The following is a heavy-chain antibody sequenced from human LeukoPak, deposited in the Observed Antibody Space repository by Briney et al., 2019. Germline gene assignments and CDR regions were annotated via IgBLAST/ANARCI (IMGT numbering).Heavy chain of an antibody. J-gene: IGHJ4*02. CDR2: MNPNRGNT. V-gene: IGHV1-8*01. Sequence: ASVKVSCKASGYTFTSYDINWVRQATGQGLEWMGWMNPNRGNTGYAQKFQGRVTMTRNTSISTAYMELSSLRSEDTAVYYCARGVRRVAATRAYYFDYWGQGTLVTVSS. CDR1: GYTFTSYD. D-gene: IGHD2-15*01. CDR3: ARGVRRVAATRAYYFDY.